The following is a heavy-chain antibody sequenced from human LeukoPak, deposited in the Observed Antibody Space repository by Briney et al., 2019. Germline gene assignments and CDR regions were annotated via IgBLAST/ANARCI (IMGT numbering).Heavy chain of an antibody. CDR2: IYSGGST. CDR3: ARDSTVGAEYFQH. Sequence: PGRSLRLSCAASGFTFDDYAMHWVRQAPGKGLEWVSVIYSGGSTYYADSVKGRFTISRDNSKNTLYLQMNSLRAEDTAVYYCARDSTVGAEYFQHWGQGTLVTVSS. V-gene: IGHV3-53*01. J-gene: IGHJ1*01. CDR1: GFTFDDYA. D-gene: IGHD4-23*01.